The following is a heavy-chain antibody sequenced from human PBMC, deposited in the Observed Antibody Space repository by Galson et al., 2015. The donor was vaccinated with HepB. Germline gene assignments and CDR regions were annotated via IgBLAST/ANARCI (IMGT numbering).Heavy chain of an antibody. D-gene: IGHD5-24*01. CDR3: ARDLRLSRLGYNESYYYGMDV. J-gene: IGHJ6*02. Sequence: SVKVSCKASGYTLSNYGVNWVRQAPGQGLEWMGWIITSNDNTNYAQKVQDKVTITADESTSTAYMDLSSLRSEDTAVYYCARDLRLSRLGYNESYYYGMDVWGQGTTVTVSS. CDR2: IITSNDNT. CDR1: GYTLSNYG. V-gene: IGHV1-18*01.